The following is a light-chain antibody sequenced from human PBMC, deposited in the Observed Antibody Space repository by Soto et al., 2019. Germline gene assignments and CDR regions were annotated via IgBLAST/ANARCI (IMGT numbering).Light chain of an antibody. Sequence: EIVLTQSPATLSLSPGERATLSCRASQRVSRYLAWYQQKPGQAPRLLIYDASNRATGIPARFSGSGSGTDFTLTISSLEPEDFAVYSCQQRRNWPPTFGQGTKVDIK. CDR2: DAS. CDR1: QRVSRY. J-gene: IGKJ1*01. CDR3: QQRRNWPPT. V-gene: IGKV3-11*01.